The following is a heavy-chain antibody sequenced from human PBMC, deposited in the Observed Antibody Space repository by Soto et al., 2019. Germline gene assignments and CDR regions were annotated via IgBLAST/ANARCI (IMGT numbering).Heavy chain of an antibody. CDR1: GGNPSNSA. CDR2: IIPVFGII. J-gene: IGHJ6*02. Sequence: QVHLLLQSGAEVKKPGSSVKVACKASGGNPSNSAISWVRQAPGQGLEWMGGIIPVFGIISHAQNFQGRVTITADESTSTAYMEVSSLRSEDTAVYFCAGGRIVVAGSSAYYSMDVWGQGTTVTVSS. V-gene: IGHV1-69*01. D-gene: IGHD6-19*01. CDR3: AGGRIVVAGSSAYYSMDV.